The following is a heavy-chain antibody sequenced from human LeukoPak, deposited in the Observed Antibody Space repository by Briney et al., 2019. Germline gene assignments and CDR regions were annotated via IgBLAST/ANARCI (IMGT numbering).Heavy chain of an antibody. CDR2: INPNSGGT. Sequence: ASVKVSCKASGYTFTGYYMHWVRQAPGQGLEWMGWINPNSGGTNYAQKFQGRVTMTRDTSISTAYMELSRLRSDDTAVYYCARVRLVAVKRYYYYMDVWGKGTTVTVSS. V-gene: IGHV1-2*02. CDR3: ARVRLVAVKRYYYYMDV. D-gene: IGHD2-15*01. J-gene: IGHJ6*03. CDR1: GYTFTGYY.